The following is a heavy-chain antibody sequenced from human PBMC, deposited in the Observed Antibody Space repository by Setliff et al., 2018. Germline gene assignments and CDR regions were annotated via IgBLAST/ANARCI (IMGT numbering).Heavy chain of an antibody. Sequence: PSETLSLTCTVYGGSSSDYYWGWIRQSPGKRPEWIAEINQSGNTNYNPSLNSRVSVSVDTPTNQFSLKVFSVTAADTAVYYCRFWSSYYKNDYWAQGTLVTVSS. CDR3: RFWSSYYKNDY. V-gene: IGHV4-34*01. J-gene: IGHJ4*02. D-gene: IGHD3-3*01. CDR2: INQSGNT. CDR1: GGSSSDYY.